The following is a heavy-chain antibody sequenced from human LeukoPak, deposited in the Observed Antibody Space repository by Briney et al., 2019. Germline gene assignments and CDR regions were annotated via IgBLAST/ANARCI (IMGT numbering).Heavy chain of an antibody. CDR1: GFTFTNYW. CDR2: IYLDGSRA. Sequence: GGPLRLSCAVSGFTFTNYWMSWARQSPGKGLEWVANIYLDGSRAYYVDSVKGRFTISRDNAKNSLFLQMNSLSAEDTAVYYCAKRSSTSSGYFDFWGRGTLVTVSS. V-gene: IGHV3-7*01. D-gene: IGHD3-22*01. J-gene: IGHJ4*02. CDR3: AKRSSTSSGYFDF.